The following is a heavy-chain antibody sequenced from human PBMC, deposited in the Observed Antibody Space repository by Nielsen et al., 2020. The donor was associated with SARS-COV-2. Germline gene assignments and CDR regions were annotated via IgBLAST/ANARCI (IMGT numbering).Heavy chain of an antibody. D-gene: IGHD3/OR15-3a*01. CDR3: ARGPQLGWVLYGGPQYHYYMEV. CDR1: GGSISTGSHY. CDR2: IYESGSS. Sequence: SETLSLTCIVSGGSISTGSHYWSWIRQSPEKGLDWIGYIYESGSSKYNPSLKSRVTISVDMSTNQFSLSLSSVTAADTAVYYCARGPQLGWVLYGGPQYHYYMEVWGKGTTVTVSS. V-gene: IGHV4-61*01. J-gene: IGHJ6*03.